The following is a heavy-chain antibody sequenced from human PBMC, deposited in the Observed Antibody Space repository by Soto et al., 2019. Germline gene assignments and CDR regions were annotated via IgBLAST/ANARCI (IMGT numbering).Heavy chain of an antibody. V-gene: IGHV1-69*12. CDR1: GGTFSSYA. CDR3: ARALVWATAYYFDY. J-gene: IGHJ4*02. CDR2: IIPIFGTA. Sequence: QVQLVQSGAEVKKPGSSVKVSCKASGGTFSSYAISWVRQAPGQGLEWMGGIIPIFGTANYAQKFQGRVTITADEXXRTAYQALSSLRSEDTAVYDCARALVWATAYYFDYWGQGTLVTASS. D-gene: IGHD1-26*01.